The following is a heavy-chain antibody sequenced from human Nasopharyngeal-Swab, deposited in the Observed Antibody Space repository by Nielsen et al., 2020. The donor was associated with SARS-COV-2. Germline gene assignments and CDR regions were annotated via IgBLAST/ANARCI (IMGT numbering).Heavy chain of an antibody. D-gene: IGHD3-22*01. CDR2: IYYSGST. Sequence: PGKSLEWIGYIYYSGSTYYNPSLKSRVTISVDTSKNQFSLKLSSVTAADTAVYYCARGFVGAYYDSNLDVWGKGTTVTVSS. J-gene: IGHJ6*04. V-gene: IGHV4-31*02. CDR3: ARGFVGAYYDSNLDV.